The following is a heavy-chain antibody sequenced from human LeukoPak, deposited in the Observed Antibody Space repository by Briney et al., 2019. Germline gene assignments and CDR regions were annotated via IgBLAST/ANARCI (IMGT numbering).Heavy chain of an antibody. CDR3: AKDLETYYDFWSGYSPYFDY. CDR2: ISGSGGST. Sequence: GGSLRLSCAASGFTFSSYAMSWVRQAPGKGLEWVSAISGSGGSTYYADSVKGRFTISRDNSKNTLYLQMNSLRAEDTAVYYCAKDLETYYDFWSGYSPYFDYWGQGILVTVTS. CDR1: GFTFSSYA. V-gene: IGHV3-23*01. D-gene: IGHD3-3*01. J-gene: IGHJ4*02.